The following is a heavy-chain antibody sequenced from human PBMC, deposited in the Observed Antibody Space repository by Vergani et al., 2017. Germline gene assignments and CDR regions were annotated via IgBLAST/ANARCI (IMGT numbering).Heavy chain of an antibody. CDR2: IWYDGSNK. CDR3: ARDEAIFGVVTPGY. J-gene: IGHJ4*02. D-gene: IGHD3-3*01. Sequence: QVQLVESGGGVVQPGRSLRLSCAASGFTFSSYGMHWVRQAPGKGLEWVAVIWYDGSNKYYADSVKGRFTISRDNSKNTLYLQMNSLSAEDTAVYYCARDEAIFGVVTPGYWGQGTLVTVSS. V-gene: IGHV3-33*01. CDR1: GFTFSSYG.